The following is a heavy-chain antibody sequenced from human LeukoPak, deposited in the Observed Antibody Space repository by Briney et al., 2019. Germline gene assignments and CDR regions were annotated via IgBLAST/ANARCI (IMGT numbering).Heavy chain of an antibody. J-gene: IGHJ4*02. CDR3: ARDPYSGYGRFDY. CDR2: IYSSGST. Sequence: SETLSLTCTVSGAPTTGITYTWAWTPHPPGKGRGGIGTIYSSGSTYYNPSLKSRVTISVDTSKNQFSLKLNSVTAADTAVYYCARDPYSGYGRFDYWGQGTLVTVSS. V-gene: IGHV4-39*07. CDR1: GAPTTGITYT. D-gene: IGHD5-12*01.